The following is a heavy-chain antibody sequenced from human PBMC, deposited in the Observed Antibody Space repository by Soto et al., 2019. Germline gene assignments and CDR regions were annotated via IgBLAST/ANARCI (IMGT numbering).Heavy chain of an antibody. J-gene: IGHJ4*02. D-gene: IGHD6-13*01. Sequence: EVQLLESGGGLVQPGESLRLSCVASGFTFSSSAMTWVRQAPGKGLEWVSTISDSGGSTYYANSVMGRFTISRDISKNTLYLQISSLRADDTAVYYCAKEECSTCPIGYWGQGTLVTVSS. CDR3: AKEECSTCPIGY. CDR2: ISDSGGST. CDR1: GFTFSSSA. V-gene: IGHV3-23*01.